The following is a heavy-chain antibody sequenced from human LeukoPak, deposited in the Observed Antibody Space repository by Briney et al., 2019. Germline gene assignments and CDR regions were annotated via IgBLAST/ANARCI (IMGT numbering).Heavy chain of an antibody. CDR3: ARDRSGYKSPFDY. CDR1: GGTFSSYA. Sequence: ASVKVSCKASGGTFSSYAIGWVRQAPGQGLEWMGRIIPILGIANYAQKFQGRVTITADKSTSTAYMELSSLRSEDTAVYYCARDRSGYKSPFDYWGQGTLVTVSS. D-gene: IGHD5-12*01. CDR2: IIPILGIA. J-gene: IGHJ4*02. V-gene: IGHV1-69*04.